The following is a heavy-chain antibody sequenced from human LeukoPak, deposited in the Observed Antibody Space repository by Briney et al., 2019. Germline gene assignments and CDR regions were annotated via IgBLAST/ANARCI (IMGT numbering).Heavy chain of an antibody. V-gene: IGHV4-39*07. CDR1: GGSISSSSYY. D-gene: IGHD1-26*01. CDR2: INHSGST. Sequence: PSETLSLTCTVSGGSISSSSYYWGWIRQPPGKGLEWIGEINHSGSTNYNPSLKSRVTISVDTSKNQFSLKLSSVTAADTAVYYCARGPPRYSGSSTFAYWGQGTLVTVSS. CDR3: ARGPPRYSGSSTFAY. J-gene: IGHJ4*02.